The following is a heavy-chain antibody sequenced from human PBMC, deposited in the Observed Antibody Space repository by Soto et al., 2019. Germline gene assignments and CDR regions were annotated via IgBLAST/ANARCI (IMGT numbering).Heavy chain of an antibody. D-gene: IGHD6-19*01. V-gene: IGHV3-74*01. CDR2: IHFDGSTT. CDR3: ARDAYISGYYQFDY. Sequence: PGGSLRLSCAASGFTFSSDWMHWVRQVPGKGLVWVSRIHFDGSTTHYADSVKGRFTISRDNAKNTLSLQMNSLRAEDTAVYYCARDAYISGYYQFDYWGQGTLVTVSS. J-gene: IGHJ4*02. CDR1: GFTFSSDW.